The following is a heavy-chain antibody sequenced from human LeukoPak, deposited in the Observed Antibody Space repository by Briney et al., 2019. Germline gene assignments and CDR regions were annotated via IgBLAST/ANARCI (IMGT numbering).Heavy chain of an antibody. CDR2: IYYSGST. D-gene: IGHD5-24*01. J-gene: IGHJ3*02. V-gene: IGHV4-59*01. CDR3: ARGYKQGAFDI. Sequence: SETLSLTCTVSGGSISSYYWSWIRQPPRKGLEWIGYIYYSGSTNYNPSLKSRVTISVDTSKNQFSLKLSSVTAADTAVYYCARGYKQGAFDIWGQGTMVTVSS. CDR1: GGSISSYY.